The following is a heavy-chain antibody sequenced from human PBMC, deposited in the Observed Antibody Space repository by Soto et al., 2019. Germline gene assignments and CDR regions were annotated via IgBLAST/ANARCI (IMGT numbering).Heavy chain of an antibody. CDR3: AREVQVHTPAFVY. CDR1: GGTFNTYA. CDR2: ISPMVGAA. J-gene: IGHJ4*02. V-gene: IGHV1-69*19. Sequence: QVQLVQSWAEMKKPGSSVKVSCQSSGGTFNTYAMNWVRQAPGQGPEWMGDISPMVGAANYAPKFQGRVTITADASTGTSSMQLSSLTSEDTALYFCAREVQVHTPAFVYWGQGTLVTVSS. D-gene: IGHD3-10*01.